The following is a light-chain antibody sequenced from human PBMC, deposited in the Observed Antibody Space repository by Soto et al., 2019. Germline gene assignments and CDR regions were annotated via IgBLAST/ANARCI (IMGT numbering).Light chain of an antibody. J-gene: IGKJ1*01. CDR2: DAS. CDR3: QQYGTSPQT. Sequence: DIQMTQSPSTLSASVGDRVTITCRARQSISSWLAWYQQKPGKAPKLLIYDASSLESGVPSRFSGSGSGTEFTLTISRLEPEDFAVYYCQQYGTSPQTFGQGTKVDFK. CDR1: QSISSW. V-gene: IGKV1-5*01.